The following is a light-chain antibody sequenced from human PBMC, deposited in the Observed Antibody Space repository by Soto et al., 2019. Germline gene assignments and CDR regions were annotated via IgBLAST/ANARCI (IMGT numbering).Light chain of an antibody. CDR2: AAS. CDR3: QKYNHAPRT. J-gene: IGKJ3*01. CDR1: QGIGND. V-gene: IGKV1-27*01. Sequence: DVQMTQSPSSLSASVGDRVTITCRASQGIGNDLAWYQQRPGKVPKLLIYAASTLQSGVPSRFSGSGSGTDFTLTIRSLQPEDGATYYCQKYNHAPRTFGPGTKLEIK.